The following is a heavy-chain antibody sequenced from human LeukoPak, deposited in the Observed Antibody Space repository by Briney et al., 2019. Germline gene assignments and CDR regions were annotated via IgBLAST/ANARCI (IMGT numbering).Heavy chain of an antibody. D-gene: IGHD2-8*01. V-gene: IGHV1-69*13. CDR2: IIPIFGTA. CDR1: GGTFSSYA. Sequence: ASVKVSCKASGGTFSSYAISWVRQVPGQGLEWMGGIIPIFGTANYAQKFQGRVTITADESTSTAYMELSSLRSEDTAVYYCARARHVLMVYAFDYWGQGTLVTVSS. J-gene: IGHJ4*02. CDR3: ARARHVLMVYAFDY.